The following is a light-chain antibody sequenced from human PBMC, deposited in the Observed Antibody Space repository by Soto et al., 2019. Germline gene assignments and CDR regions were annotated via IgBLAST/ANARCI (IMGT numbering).Light chain of an antibody. V-gene: IGLV4-69*01. CDR2: LNSDGNH. Sequence: QPVLTQSPSASASLGASVKLTCPLSSGHSNYAIAWHQQQSEKGPRYLMKLNSDGNHSKGDGIPDRFSGSSSGAERYLAISSLQSEDEADYYCQTWGSGIVVFGGGTKLTVL. J-gene: IGLJ2*01. CDR3: QTWGSGIVV. CDR1: SGHSNYA.